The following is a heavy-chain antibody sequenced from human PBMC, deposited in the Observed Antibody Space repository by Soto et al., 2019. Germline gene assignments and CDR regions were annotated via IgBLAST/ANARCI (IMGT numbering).Heavy chain of an antibody. D-gene: IGHD3-9*01. CDR3: ARDRAGYQKYYYYYGMDV. J-gene: IGHJ6*02. CDR2: IWYDGSNK. Sequence: VGSLRLSCAASGFTFRSYGMRWVRQAPGKGLEWVAVIWYDGSNKYYADSVKGRFTISRDNSKNTLYLQMNSLRAEDTAVYYCARDRAGYQKYYYYYGMDVWGQGTTVTVS. V-gene: IGHV3-33*01. CDR1: GFTFRSYG.